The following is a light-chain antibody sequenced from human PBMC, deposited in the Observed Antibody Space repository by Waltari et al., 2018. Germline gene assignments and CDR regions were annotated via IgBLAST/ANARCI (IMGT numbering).Light chain of an antibody. J-gene: IGKJ4*01. Sequence: IVLTQSPAILSLSPGVRASLSCRASQSVTNYLAWYQQKPGQAPRLLIYDTSNRATGIPARFSGSGFGTDFTLTISSLEPEDFAVYYCQQRRDWPLTFGGGTKVEIK. CDR2: DTS. CDR1: QSVTNY. CDR3: QQRRDWPLT. V-gene: IGKV3-11*01.